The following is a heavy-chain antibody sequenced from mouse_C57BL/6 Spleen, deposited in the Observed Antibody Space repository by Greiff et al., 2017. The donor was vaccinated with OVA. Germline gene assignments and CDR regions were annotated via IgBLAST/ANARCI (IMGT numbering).Heavy chain of an antibody. J-gene: IGHJ4*01. CDR1: GFTFSSYG. CDR2: ISSGGSYT. V-gene: IGHV5-6*01. Sequence: VQGVESGGDLVKPGGSLKLSCAASGFTFSSYGMSWVRQTPDKRLEWVATISSGGSYTYYPASVKGRFTISRDNAKNTLYLQMSSLKSEDTAMYYCARQITTVVTSDYAMDYWGQGTSVTVSS. CDR3: ARQITTVVTSDYAMDY. D-gene: IGHD1-1*01.